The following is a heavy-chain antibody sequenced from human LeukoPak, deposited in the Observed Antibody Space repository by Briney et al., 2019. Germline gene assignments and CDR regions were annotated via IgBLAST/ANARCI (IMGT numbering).Heavy chain of an antibody. V-gene: IGHV1-2*02. D-gene: IGHD6-19*01. Sequence: ASVKVSCKASGYTFTGYYMHWVRQAPGQGLEWMGWINPNSGGTNYAQKFQGRVTMTRDTSISTAYMELSRLRSDDTAVYYCARDPPIWADKGQWLPPDDYWGQGTLVTVSS. CDR3: ARDPPIWADKGQWLPPDDY. CDR1: GYTFTGYY. J-gene: IGHJ4*02. CDR2: INPNSGGT.